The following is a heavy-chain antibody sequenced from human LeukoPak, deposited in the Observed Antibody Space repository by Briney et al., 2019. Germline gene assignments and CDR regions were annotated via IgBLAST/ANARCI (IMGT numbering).Heavy chain of an antibody. J-gene: IGHJ4*02. D-gene: IGHD1-26*01. CDR3: ARAVALREWELLWY. Sequence: ASVKVSCKASGYTFTSYAMHWVRQAPGQRLEWMGWINAGNGNTKYSRKFQGRVTITRDTSASTAYMELSSLRSEDTAVYYCARAVALREWELLWYWGQGTLVTVSS. CDR2: INAGNGNT. CDR1: GYTFTSYA. V-gene: IGHV1-3*01.